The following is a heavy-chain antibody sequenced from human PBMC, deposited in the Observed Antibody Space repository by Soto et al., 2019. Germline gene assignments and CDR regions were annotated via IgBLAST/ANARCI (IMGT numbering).Heavy chain of an antibody. CDR2: IYYSGST. D-gene: IGHD3-10*01. CDR3: ARDLSGSGSYWFDP. Sequence: SETLSLTCTVSGGSISSYYWSWIRQPPGKGLEWIGYIYYSGSTNYNPSLKSRVTISVDTSKNQFSLKLSSVTAADTAVYYCARDLSGSGSYWFDPWGQGTRVTVSS. CDR1: GGSISSYY. V-gene: IGHV4-59*01. J-gene: IGHJ5*02.